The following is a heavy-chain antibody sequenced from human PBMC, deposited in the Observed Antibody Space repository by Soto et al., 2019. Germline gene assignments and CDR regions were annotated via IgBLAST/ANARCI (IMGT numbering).Heavy chain of an antibody. CDR3: ARRAVGATSFVFDI. D-gene: IGHD1-26*01. CDR2: IYYSGST. Sequence: SETLSLSCTVSGGSISSYYWSWIRQPPGKGLEWIGYIYYSGSTNYNPSLKSRVTISVDTSKNQFSLKLSSVTAADTAVYYCARRAVGATSFVFDIWGQGTMVTVS. V-gene: IGHV4-59*08. CDR1: GGSISSYY. J-gene: IGHJ3*02.